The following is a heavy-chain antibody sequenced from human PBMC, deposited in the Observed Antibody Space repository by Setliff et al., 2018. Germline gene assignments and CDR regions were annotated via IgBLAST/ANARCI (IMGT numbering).Heavy chain of an antibody. CDR1: GFTFSSYR. CDR3: TTEGESELDY. CDR2: IKSKSDGGTP. Sequence: GGSLRLSCAASGFTFSSYRMHWVRQAPGKGLEWVGRIKSKSDGGTPDYAAPVKGRFTLSRDDSKNTLYLEMNSLETEDTALYYCTTEGESELDYWGQGTLVTAPQ. V-gene: IGHV3-15*05. J-gene: IGHJ4*02.